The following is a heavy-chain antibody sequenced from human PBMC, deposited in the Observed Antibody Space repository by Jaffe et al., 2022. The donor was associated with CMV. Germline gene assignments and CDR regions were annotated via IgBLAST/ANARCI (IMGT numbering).Heavy chain of an antibody. D-gene: IGHD2-21*02. Sequence: QVQLVESGGGVVQPGRSLRLSCAASGFTFSSYGMHWVRQAPGKGLEWVAVIWYDGSNKYYADSVKGRFTISRDNSKNTLYLQMNSLRAEDTAVYYCARDGGWEAYCGGDCYPYYFDYWGQGTLVTVSS. J-gene: IGHJ4*02. CDR1: GFTFSSYG. CDR2: IWYDGSNK. V-gene: IGHV3-33*01. CDR3: ARDGGWEAYCGGDCYPYYFDY.